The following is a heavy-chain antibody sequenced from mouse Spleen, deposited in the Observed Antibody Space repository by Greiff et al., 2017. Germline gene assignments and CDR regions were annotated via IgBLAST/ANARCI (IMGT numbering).Heavy chain of an antibody. V-gene: IGHV1-50*01. CDR2: TDPSDSYT. D-gene: IGHD3-3*01. CDR3: ARGGTGYAMDY. Sequence: VKLQQPGAELVKPGASVKLSCKASGYTFTSYWMQWVKQRPGQGLEWIGETDPSDSYTNYNQKFKGKATLTVDTSSSTAYMQLSSLTSEDSAVYYCARGGTGYAMDYWGQGTSVTVSS. J-gene: IGHJ4*01. CDR1: GYTFTSYW.